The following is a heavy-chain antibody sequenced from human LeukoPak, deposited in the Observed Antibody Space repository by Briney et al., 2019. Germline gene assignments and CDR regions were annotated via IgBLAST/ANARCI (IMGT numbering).Heavy chain of an antibody. J-gene: IGHJ6*03. CDR3: ARGGLTMVRGVVTYYYYMDV. Sequence: PGGSLTLSCAASGFAFSRPAMHWLRQAPGKGLEWVGRIRSKPNNYATTYSASVEGRFTISRDDSKNMTFLQMNSLQAEDTTVYYCARGGLTMVRGVVTYYYYMDVWGKGPTVIVSS. CDR1: GFAFSRPA. CDR2: IRSKPNNYAT. V-gene: IGHV3-73*01. D-gene: IGHD3-10*01.